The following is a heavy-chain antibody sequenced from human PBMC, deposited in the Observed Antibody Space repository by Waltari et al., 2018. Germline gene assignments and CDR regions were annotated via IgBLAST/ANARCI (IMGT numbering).Heavy chain of an antibody. Sequence: QVQLQESGPGLVKPSETLSLTCTVSGGSISSYYWSWIRQPPRKGLEWIGYIYYSGSTNYNPSLKSRVTISVDTSKNQFSLKLSSVTAADTAVYYCARVGSSTSYYYYYYYMDVWGKGTTVTVSS. CDR2: IYYSGST. CDR3: ARVGSSTSYYYYYYYMDV. D-gene: IGHD2-2*01. J-gene: IGHJ6*03. V-gene: IGHV4-59*01. CDR1: GGSISSYY.